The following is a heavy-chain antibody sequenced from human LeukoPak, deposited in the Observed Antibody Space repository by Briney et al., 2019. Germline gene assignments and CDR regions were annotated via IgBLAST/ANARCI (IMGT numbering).Heavy chain of an antibody. Sequence: SETLSLTCTVSGGSLSSGGYYWSWIRQHPGKGLEWIGYIYYSGSTYYNPSLKSRVTISVDTSKNQFSLKLSSVTAADTAVYYCAREYGSGSYAFDIWGQGTMVTVSS. CDR3: AREYGSGSYAFDI. V-gene: IGHV4-31*03. CDR2: IYYSGST. CDR1: GGSLSSGGYY. D-gene: IGHD3-10*01. J-gene: IGHJ3*02.